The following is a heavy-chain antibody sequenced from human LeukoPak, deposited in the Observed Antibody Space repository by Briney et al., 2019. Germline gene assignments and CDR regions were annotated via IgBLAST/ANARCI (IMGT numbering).Heavy chain of an antibody. CDR1: GFTFSSYE. J-gene: IGHJ3*02. D-gene: IGHD2-21*02. V-gene: IGHV3-15*01. CDR3: TTMNTPIEYCGGDCPGAFDI. Sequence: GGSLRLSCAASGFTFSSYEMNWVRQAPGKGLEWVGRIKSKTDGGTTDYAAPVKGRFTISRDDSKNTLYLQMNSLKTEDTAVYYCTTMNTPIEYCGGDCPGAFDIWGQGTMVTVSS. CDR2: IKSKTDGGTT.